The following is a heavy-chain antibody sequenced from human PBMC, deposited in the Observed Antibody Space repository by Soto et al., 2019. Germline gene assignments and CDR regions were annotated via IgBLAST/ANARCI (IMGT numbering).Heavy chain of an antibody. V-gene: IGHV1-46*03. CDR3: ARVYCSGGSCYSIDY. CDR1: GYTFTSYY. Sequence: GASVKVSCKASGYTFTSYYMHWVRQAPGQGLEWMGIINPSGSTSYAQKFQGRVTMTRDTSTSTVYMELSSLRSEDTAVYYRARVYCSGGSCYSIDYWGQGTLVTVS. J-gene: IGHJ4*02. CDR2: INPSGST. D-gene: IGHD2-15*01.